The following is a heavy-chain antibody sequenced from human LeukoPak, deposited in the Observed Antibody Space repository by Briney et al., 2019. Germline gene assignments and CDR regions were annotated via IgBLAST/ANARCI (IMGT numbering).Heavy chain of an antibody. CDR2: ISGSGGST. CDR1: GFTFSSYA. J-gene: IGHJ4*02. D-gene: IGHD3-9*01. CDR3: AKGPYDILTGYYSGLDY. V-gene: IGHV3-23*01. Sequence: PSGGSLRLSCAASGFTFSSYAMSWVRQAPGKGLEWVSAISGSGGSTYYADSVKGRFTISRDNSKSTLYLQMNSLRAEDTAVYYCAKGPYDILTGYYSGLDYWGQGTLVTVSS.